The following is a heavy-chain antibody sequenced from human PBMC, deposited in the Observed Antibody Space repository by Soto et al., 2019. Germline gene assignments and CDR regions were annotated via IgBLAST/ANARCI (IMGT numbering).Heavy chain of an antibody. V-gene: IGHV3-66*01. CDR3: TRDPVTAAGYGMDV. J-gene: IGHJ6*02. CDR1: GFTVGSSF. Sequence: DVQLVESGGDLVQPGDSLRLSCAAFGFTVGSSFMSWVRQAPGKGLEWVSVVYTTGTTYYADYVKGRVTISRDDAQNTVYLHMNSLTVEDTAVYYCTRDPVTAAGYGMDVWGQGTTVIVS. D-gene: IGHD2-21*02. CDR2: VYTTGTT.